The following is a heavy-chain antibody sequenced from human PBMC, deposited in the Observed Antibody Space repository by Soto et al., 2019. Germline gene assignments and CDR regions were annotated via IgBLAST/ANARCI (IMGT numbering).Heavy chain of an antibody. V-gene: IGHV3-11*01. J-gene: IGHJ6*02. CDR3: ARGHSIFYGRDV. Sequence: QVQLVESGGGLVKPGGSLRLSCAASGFTFSDYYMNWIRQAPGKGLEWVSYISSSGTNIYYADSVKGRFTISRDNAKNSLFLQMNSLRAEDTALYYCARGHSIFYGRDVWGQGTTVTVSS. D-gene: IGHD2-21*01. CDR2: ISSSGTNI. CDR1: GFTFSDYY.